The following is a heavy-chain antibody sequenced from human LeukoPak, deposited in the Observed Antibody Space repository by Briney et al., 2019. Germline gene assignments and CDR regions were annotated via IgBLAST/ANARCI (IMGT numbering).Heavy chain of an antibody. J-gene: IGHJ4*02. Sequence: GGSLRLSCVASGFPFSSYWMTWVRQAPGKGLEWVANIKQDGSKKSYVDSVKGRFTISRDNAKNSLYLQMNSLRAEDTAIYYCTRVGYIDYWGQGTLVTVSS. CDR3: TRVGYIDY. CDR2: IKQDGSKK. V-gene: IGHV3-7*04. CDR1: GFPFSSYW.